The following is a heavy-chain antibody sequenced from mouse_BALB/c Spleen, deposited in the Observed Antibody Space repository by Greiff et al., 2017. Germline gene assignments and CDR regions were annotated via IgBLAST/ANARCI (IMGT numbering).Heavy chain of an antibody. CDR3: ARTGTRDYYAMDY. CDR2: IWAGGST. J-gene: IGHJ4*01. V-gene: IGHV2-9*02. D-gene: IGHD4-1*01. Sequence: VQLQESGPGLVAPSQSLSITCTVSGFSLTSYGVHWVRQPPGKGLEWLGVIWAGGSTNYNSALMSRLSISKDNSKSQVFLKMNSLQTDDTAMYYCARTGTRDYYAMDYWGQGTSVTVSS. CDR1: GFSLTSYG.